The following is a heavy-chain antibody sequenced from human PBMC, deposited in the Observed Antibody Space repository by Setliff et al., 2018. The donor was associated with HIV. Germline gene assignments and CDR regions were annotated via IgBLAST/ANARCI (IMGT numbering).Heavy chain of an antibody. D-gene: IGHD5-18*01. J-gene: IGHJ4*02. CDR1: GGSLSDYS. CDR3: ARGAYRDGYDY. CDR2: INHSGSA. V-gene: IGHV4-34*10. Sequence: SETLSLTCALFGGSLSDYSWSWIRQPPGKGLEWIGEINHSGSAKYNPSLKSRLTISLDTSKNQVSLKLSSVAAADTAVYHCARGAYRDGYDYWGQGTLVTVSS.